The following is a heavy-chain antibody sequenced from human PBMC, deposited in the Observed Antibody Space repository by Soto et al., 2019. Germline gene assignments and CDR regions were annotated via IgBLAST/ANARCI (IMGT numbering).Heavy chain of an antibody. V-gene: IGHV1-69*06. J-gene: IGHJ6*02. D-gene: IGHD2-2*02. CDR2: IIPIFGTA. CDR1: GGTFSSYA. Sequence: SVKVSCKASGGTFSSYAISWVRQAPGQGLEWMGGIIPIFGTANYAQKFQGRATITADKSTSTAYMELSSLRSEDTAVYYCARGGFDCSSTSCYSAHYYYGMDLWGQGNTVTVSS. CDR3: ARGGFDCSSTSCYSAHYYYGMDL.